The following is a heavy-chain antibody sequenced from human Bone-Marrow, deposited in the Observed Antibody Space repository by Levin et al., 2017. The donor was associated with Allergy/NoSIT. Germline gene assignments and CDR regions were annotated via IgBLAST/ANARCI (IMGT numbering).Heavy chain of an antibody. CDR1: GGSVSSGSYY. Sequence: SETLSLTSTVSGGSVSSGSYYWNWIRQPPGKGLEWIGYIYYSGSTNFNPSLKSRVTISLDTSKNQFSLKLSSVTAADAAMYYCARVTSVVVTVDAIYWYFDLWGRGTLVTVSS. CDR3: ARVTSVVVTVDAIYWYFDL. CDR2: IYYSGST. V-gene: IGHV4-61*01. J-gene: IGHJ2*01. D-gene: IGHD2-21*02.